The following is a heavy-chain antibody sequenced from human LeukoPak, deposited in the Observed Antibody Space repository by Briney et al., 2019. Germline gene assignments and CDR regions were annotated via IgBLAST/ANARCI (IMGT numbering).Heavy chain of an antibody. CDR2: IIPIFGTA. Sequence: SVKVSCKASGGTFSSYAISRVRQAPGQGLEWMGGIIPIFGTANYAQKFQGRVTITADESTSTAYMELSSLRSEDTAVYYCARSYGSGPARFDPWGQGTLVTVSS. V-gene: IGHV1-69*01. CDR1: GGTFSSYA. CDR3: ARSYGSGPARFDP. D-gene: IGHD3-10*01. J-gene: IGHJ5*02.